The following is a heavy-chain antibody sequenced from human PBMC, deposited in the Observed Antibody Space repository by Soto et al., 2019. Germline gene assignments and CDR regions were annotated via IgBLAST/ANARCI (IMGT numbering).Heavy chain of an antibody. CDR3: ARDSRSWCFDY. Sequence: GGSLRLSCAASGFTFSSYAMHWARQAPGKGLEWVAVISYDGSNKYYADSVKGRFTISRDNSKNTLYLQMNSLGAEDTAVYYCARDSRSWCFDYWGQGTLVTVSS. J-gene: IGHJ4*02. CDR1: GFTFSSYA. CDR2: ISYDGSNK. V-gene: IGHV3-30-3*01. D-gene: IGHD6-13*01.